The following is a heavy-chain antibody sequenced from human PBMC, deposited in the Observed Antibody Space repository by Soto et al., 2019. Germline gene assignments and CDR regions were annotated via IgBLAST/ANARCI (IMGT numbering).Heavy chain of an antibody. Sequence: SETLSLTCTVSGGSISSYYWSWIRQPPGKGLEWIGYIYYSGSTNYNPSLKSRVTISVDTSKNQFSLKLSSVTAADTAVYYCAKGSLGTVNFFDYWGQGTLVTVSS. V-gene: IGHV4-59*08. J-gene: IGHJ4*02. D-gene: IGHD4-17*01. CDR1: GGSISSYY. CDR2: IYYSGST. CDR3: AKGSLGTVNFFDY.